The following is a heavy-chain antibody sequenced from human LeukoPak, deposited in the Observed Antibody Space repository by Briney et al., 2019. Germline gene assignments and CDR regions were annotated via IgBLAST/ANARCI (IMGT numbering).Heavy chain of an antibody. CDR1: GYTFTSYG. J-gene: IGHJ6*02. Sequence: ASVKVSCKASGYTFTSYGISWVRQAPGQGLEWIGCISAYNGNTNYAQKLQGRVTMTTETSTSTAYMELRILRSADTAVYYCAREVHTTSYYGMDVWGQASTVTVSS. D-gene: IGHD1-14*01. CDR3: AREVHTTSYYGMDV. V-gene: IGHV1-18*01. CDR2: ISAYNGNT.